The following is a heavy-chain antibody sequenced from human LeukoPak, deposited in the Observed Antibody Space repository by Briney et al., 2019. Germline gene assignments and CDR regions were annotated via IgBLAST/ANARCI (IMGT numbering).Heavy chain of an antibody. CDR1: GFTFSNHA. J-gene: IGHJ4*02. CDR3: AKEPTYFYGSGSFSHFFDY. CDR2: ISDSGGSA. Sequence: GGSLRLSCAVSGFTFSNHAMTWVRQAPGKGLEWVSSISDSGGSAYYADSVKGRFTISRDNSKNTLFLQMNSLKAEDTAVYYCAKEPTYFYGSGSFSHFFDYWGQGTLVTASS. D-gene: IGHD3-10*01. V-gene: IGHV3-23*01.